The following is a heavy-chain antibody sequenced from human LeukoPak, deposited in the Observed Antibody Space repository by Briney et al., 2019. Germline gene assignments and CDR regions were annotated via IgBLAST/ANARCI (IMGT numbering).Heavy chain of an antibody. CDR1: GGSINSGDYY. V-gene: IGHV4-30-4*01. CDR2: IYYSGST. CDR3: ARLRVVAATSAFDP. J-gene: IGHJ5*02. D-gene: IGHD2-15*01. Sequence: SQTLSPTCTVSGGSINSGDYYWSWIRQPPGKGLEWIGYIYYSGSTYYNPSLKSRVTISVDKSKNQFSLKLSSVTAADTAVYYCARLRVVAATSAFDPWGQGTLVTVSS.